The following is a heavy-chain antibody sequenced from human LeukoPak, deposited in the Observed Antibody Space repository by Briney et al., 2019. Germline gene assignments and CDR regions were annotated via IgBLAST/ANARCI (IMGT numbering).Heavy chain of an antibody. V-gene: IGHV3-9*01. CDR3: AKAGGRPYGGRGYYFDY. Sequence: PGGSLRLSCAASGFTFDDYAMHWVRQAPGKGLEWVSGISWNSGSIGYADSVKGRFTISRDNAKNSLYLQMNSLRAEDTALYYCAKAGGRPYGGRGYYFDYWGQGTLVTVSS. CDR1: GFTFDDYA. D-gene: IGHD4-23*01. J-gene: IGHJ4*02. CDR2: ISWNSGSI.